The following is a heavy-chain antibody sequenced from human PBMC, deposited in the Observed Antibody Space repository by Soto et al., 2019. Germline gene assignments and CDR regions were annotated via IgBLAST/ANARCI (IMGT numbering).Heavy chain of an antibody. D-gene: IGHD2-15*01. CDR2: VYYTGGA. CDR3: GKVLVGATGHTDSDS. V-gene: IGHV4-59*08. J-gene: IGHJ4*02. CDR1: GGSISGYY. Sequence: SATLSLTCTVSGGSISGYYWSLIRQPPGKGLECIWNVYYTGGAKYNPSVKRRVSISVDTSKNQFSLKLTSVTAADTALYYCGKVLVGATGHTDSDSWCPGTLVT.